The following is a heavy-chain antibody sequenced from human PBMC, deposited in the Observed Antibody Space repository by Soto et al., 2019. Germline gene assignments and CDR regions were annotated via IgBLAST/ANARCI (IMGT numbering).Heavy chain of an antibody. CDR3: ARDLDGGNSGY. J-gene: IGHJ4*02. Sequence: GSLRLSCXASGFTFSSYEMNWVRQAPGKGLEWVSYISSSGSTIYYADSVKGRFTISRDNAKNSLYLQMNSLRAEDTAVYYCARDLDGGNSGYWGQGTLVTVSS. V-gene: IGHV3-48*03. CDR2: ISSSGSTI. D-gene: IGHD2-21*02. CDR1: GFTFSSYE.